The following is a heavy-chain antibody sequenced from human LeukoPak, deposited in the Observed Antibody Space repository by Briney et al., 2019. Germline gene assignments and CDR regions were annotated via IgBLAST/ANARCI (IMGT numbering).Heavy chain of an antibody. CDR3: ATSGWYLLPGVY. D-gene: IGHD6-19*01. V-gene: IGHV4-59*08. CDR2: IYYSGST. Sequence: SETLSLTCTVSGGSISHYYWSWIRQPPGKGLEWIGYIYYSGSTNYNPSLESRVTISVDTSKNQFSLKLSSVTAADTAVYYCATSGWYLLPGVYWGQGTLVTVSS. J-gene: IGHJ4*02. CDR1: GGSISHYY.